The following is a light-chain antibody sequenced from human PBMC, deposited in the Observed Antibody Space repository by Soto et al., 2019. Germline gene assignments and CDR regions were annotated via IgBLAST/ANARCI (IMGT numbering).Light chain of an antibody. J-gene: IGKJ2*01. CDR2: GAS. V-gene: IGKV1-5*01. CDR3: QQYNSYSYT. CDR1: QTISTW. Sequence: DIQMTQSPSTLSASVGDRVTLTCRASQTISTWLAWYQQQPGKAPKLLIYGASTLQTGVPSRFSGSGSGTEFTLTISSLQPDDFATYYCQQYNSYSYTFGQGTKLEIK.